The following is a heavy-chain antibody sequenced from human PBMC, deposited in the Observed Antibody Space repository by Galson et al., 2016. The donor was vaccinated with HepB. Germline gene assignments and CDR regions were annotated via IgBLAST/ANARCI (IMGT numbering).Heavy chain of an antibody. Sequence: SETLSLTCAVSGGSLSGYYWNWIRQPPGKGLEWIGFLYYGGSPNYNPSLEGRASISGDTSKNQSSLKLSSVTAADTALYYCARGRPDMATRPFDNWGQGALVPVSS. CDR3: ARGRPDMATRPFDN. V-gene: IGHV4-59*01. CDR2: LYYGGSP. J-gene: IGHJ4*02. CDR1: GGSLSGYY. D-gene: IGHD6-6*01.